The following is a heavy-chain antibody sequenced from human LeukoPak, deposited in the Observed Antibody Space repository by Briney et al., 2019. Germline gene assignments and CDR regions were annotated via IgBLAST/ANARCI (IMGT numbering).Heavy chain of an antibody. CDR1: GFTFNTYA. D-gene: IGHD3-16*01. CDR3: AKDSLADIDY. J-gene: IGHJ4*02. Sequence: GGSLRLSCAASGFTFNTYAMSWVRQAPGKGLEWVSAITNTGGDTYYADSVKGRFTISRDNSKNTMYLQMHSLRAEDTAVYYCAKDSLADIDYWGQGTLVTVSS. CDR2: ITNTGGDT. V-gene: IGHV3-23*01.